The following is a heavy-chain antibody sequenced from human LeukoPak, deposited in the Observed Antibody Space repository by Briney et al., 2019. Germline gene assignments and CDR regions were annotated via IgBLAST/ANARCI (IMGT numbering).Heavy chain of an antibody. CDR2: ISSSSSHI. CDR1: GFSFSSYS. D-gene: IGHD3-10*01. J-gene: IGHJ4*02. V-gene: IGHV3-21*06. Sequence: GGSLRLSCAAFGFSFSSYSMNWVRLAPGKGLEWVSAISSSSSHIYYTDSVKGRFTISRDNAKNSLYLQMNSLRAEDTSVYYCAKAFGWYFDYWGQGTLVTVSS. CDR3: AKAFGWYFDY.